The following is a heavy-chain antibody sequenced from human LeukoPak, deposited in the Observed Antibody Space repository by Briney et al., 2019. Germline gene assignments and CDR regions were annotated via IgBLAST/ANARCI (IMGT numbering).Heavy chain of an antibody. V-gene: IGHV1-69*05. D-gene: IGHD2-2*01. CDR2: ILPIFGTA. CDR1: GGTFSSYA. CDR3: AREGHCSSTSCYAGRIYNWFDP. Sequence: SVKVSCKASGGTFSSYAISWVRQAPGQGLEWMGGILPIFGTANYAQKFQGRVTITTDESTSTAYMEMSSLRSEDTAVYYCAREGHCSSTSCYAGRIYNWFDPWGQGTLVTVSS. J-gene: IGHJ5*02.